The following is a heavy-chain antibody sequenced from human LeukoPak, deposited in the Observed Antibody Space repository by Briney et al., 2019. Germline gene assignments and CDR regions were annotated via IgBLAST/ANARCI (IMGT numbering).Heavy chain of an antibody. CDR1: GYTFTVYY. J-gene: IGHJ5*02. V-gene: IGHV1-2*02. D-gene: IGHD3-22*01. CDR3: ARDFVGYYPNWFDP. Sequence: ASVKVSCKSSGYTFTVYYMHWVRQAPGQGLEWMGWINPNSGGTNYAQKFQGRVTMTRDTSISTAYLELSRLRSEDTAVYYCARDFVGYYPNWFDPWGQGTLVTVSS. CDR2: INPNSGGT.